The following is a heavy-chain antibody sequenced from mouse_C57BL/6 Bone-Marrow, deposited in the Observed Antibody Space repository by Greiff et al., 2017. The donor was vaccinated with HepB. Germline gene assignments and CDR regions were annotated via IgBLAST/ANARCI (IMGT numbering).Heavy chain of an antibody. CDR2: IDPEDGKN. CDR3: ARHYYDRAYFDY. J-gene: IGHJ2*01. D-gene: IGHD2-4*01. V-gene: IGHV14-2*01. Sequence: EVNLVESGAELVKPGASVKLSCTASGFNIKDYYMHWVKQRTEQGLAWIGRIDPEDGKNKYAPKFQGKATITAATTSNTAYLQLSSLTSDDTAVYSCARHYYDRAYFDYWGQGTTLTVSS. CDR1: GFNIKDYY.